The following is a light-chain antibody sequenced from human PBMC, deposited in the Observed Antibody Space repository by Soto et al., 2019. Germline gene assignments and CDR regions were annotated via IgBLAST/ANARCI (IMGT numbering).Light chain of an antibody. CDR1: QSISKW. Sequence: DIQMTQSPSTLPASVGDRVTITCRASQSISKWLARYQQKPGKAPELLIYKASRLQSGVPSRFSGSGSGTEFTLTTSSLQPDDLAAYYCQQYTSYYTFGQGTELEL. CDR3: QQYTSYYT. V-gene: IGKV1-5*03. CDR2: KAS. J-gene: IGKJ2*01.